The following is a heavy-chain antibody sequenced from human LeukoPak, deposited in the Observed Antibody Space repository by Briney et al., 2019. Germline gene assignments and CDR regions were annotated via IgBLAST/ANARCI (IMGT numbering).Heavy chain of an antibody. CDR1: GFTFSSYS. CDR3: ARGRLLWFGELSWFDP. J-gene: IGHJ5*02. CDR2: ISSSSSYI. D-gene: IGHD3-10*01. V-gene: IGHV3-21*01. Sequence: PGGSLRLSCAASGFTFSSYSMNWVRQAPGRGLEWVSSISSSSSYIYYADSVKGRFTISRDNAKNSLYLQMNSLRAEDTAVYYCARGRLLWFGELSWFDPWGQGTLVTVSS.